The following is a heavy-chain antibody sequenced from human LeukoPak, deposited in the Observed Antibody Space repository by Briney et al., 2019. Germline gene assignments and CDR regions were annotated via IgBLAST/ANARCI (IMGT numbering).Heavy chain of an antibody. CDR1: GGTFSSYA. CDR2: IIPILGIA. CDR3: AREPEIYAFDI. D-gene: IGHD1-14*01. J-gene: IGHJ3*02. V-gene: IGHV1-69*04. Sequence: GSSGKVSCKASGGTFSSYAISWVRQAPGQGLEWMGRIIPILGIANYAQKFQGRVTITADKSTSTAYMELSSLRSEDTAVYYCAREPEIYAFDIWGQGTMVTVSS.